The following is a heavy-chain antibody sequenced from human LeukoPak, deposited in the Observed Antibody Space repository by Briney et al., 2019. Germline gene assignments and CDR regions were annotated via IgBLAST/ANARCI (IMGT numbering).Heavy chain of an antibody. CDR2: IQQDGSVK. V-gene: IGHV3-7*04. J-gene: IGHJ4*02. CDR1: GFTFSIYW. CDR3: ARDCCASGSHDS. D-gene: IGHD3-10*01. Sequence: GGSLRLSCEAPGFTFSIYWMNWVRQAPGKGLEWVANIQQDGSVKHYVDSVKGRFTISRDNARNSLYLQMNDLRAEDTAVYYCARDCCASGSHDSWGQGTLVTVSS.